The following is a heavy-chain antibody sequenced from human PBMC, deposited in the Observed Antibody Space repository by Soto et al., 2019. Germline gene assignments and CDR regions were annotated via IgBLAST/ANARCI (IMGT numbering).Heavy chain of an antibody. CDR3: ASSSLLRSGDLFLGLDV. CDR2: INHSGST. D-gene: IGHD3-10*01. J-gene: IGHJ6*02. V-gene: IGHV4-34*01. Sequence: WIVFRLPPGKGLEWIGEINHSGSTNYNPSLKSRVTISLDTSKNQFSLKLSSVTAADTALYFCASSSLLRSGDLFLGLDVWGQGTTVT.